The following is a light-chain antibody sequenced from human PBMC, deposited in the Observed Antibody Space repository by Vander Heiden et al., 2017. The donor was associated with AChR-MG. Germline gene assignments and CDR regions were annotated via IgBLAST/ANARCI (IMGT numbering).Light chain of an antibody. J-gene: IGKJ4*01. V-gene: IGKV3-15*01. CDR3: QHYNAWPPT. CDR2: GAS. Sequence: ETVMTQSPATLSVSPGEGVTLSCRASESVSGNLVWYQQKPGQAPRLLIYGASTRATGIPARFSGSGSGTEFTLTISSLQSEDSAVYSCQHYNAWPPTFGGGTKVEI. CDR1: ESVSGN.